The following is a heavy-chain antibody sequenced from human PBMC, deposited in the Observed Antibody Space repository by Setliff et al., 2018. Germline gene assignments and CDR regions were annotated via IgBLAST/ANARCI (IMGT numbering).Heavy chain of an antibody. CDR1: GYRLIEVS. J-gene: IGHJ4*02. Sequence: ASVKVSCKVSGYRLIEVSMHWVRQAPGKGLEWMGGFDPEDSETIYAQKFQGRVTMTEDTSTDTAYMELSSLRSEDTAVCYCARVSRTIVAARGFDYWGQGTLVTVSS. V-gene: IGHV1-24*01. D-gene: IGHD1-26*01. CDR3: ARVSRTIVAARGFDY. CDR2: FDPEDSET.